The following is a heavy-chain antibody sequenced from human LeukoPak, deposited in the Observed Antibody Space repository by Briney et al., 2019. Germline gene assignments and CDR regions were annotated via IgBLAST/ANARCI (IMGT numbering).Heavy chain of an antibody. Sequence: SETLSLTCTVSGGSISSSSYYWGWIRQPPGKGLEWIGSIYYSGSTHYNPSLKSRVTISVDTSKNHFSLKLTSVTAADTAVYYCARGRRISVAGLFDYWGQGTLVTVSS. CDR3: ARGRRISVAGLFDY. D-gene: IGHD6-19*01. J-gene: IGHJ4*02. V-gene: IGHV4-39*07. CDR2: IYYSGST. CDR1: GGSISSSSYY.